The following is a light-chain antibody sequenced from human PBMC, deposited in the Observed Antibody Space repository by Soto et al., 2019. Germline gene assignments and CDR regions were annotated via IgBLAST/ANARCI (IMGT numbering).Light chain of an antibody. V-gene: IGLV3-21*04. Sequence: SYELTQPLSVSVAPGKTARITCGGNNIGSKSVHWYQQKPGQAPVLVIYYDSDRPSGIPERFSGSNSGNTATLTISRVEAGDEADYYCQVWDSSSDHPGVFGTGTKVTVL. CDR3: QVWDSSSDHPGV. CDR2: YDS. J-gene: IGLJ1*01. CDR1: NIGSKS.